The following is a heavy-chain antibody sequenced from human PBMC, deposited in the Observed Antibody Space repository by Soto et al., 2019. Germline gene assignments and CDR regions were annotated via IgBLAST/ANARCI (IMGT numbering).Heavy chain of an antibody. Sequence: GESLKISCKGSGFSFTSYWIGWVRQMPGKGLEWMGRIDPSDSYTNYSPSFQGHVTISADKSISTAYLQWSSLKASDTAMYYCATSYDILTGWPSFDYWGQGTLVTVSS. CDR3: ATSYDILTGWPSFDY. J-gene: IGHJ4*02. CDR1: GFSFTSYW. CDR2: IDPSDSYT. V-gene: IGHV5-10-1*01. D-gene: IGHD3-9*01.